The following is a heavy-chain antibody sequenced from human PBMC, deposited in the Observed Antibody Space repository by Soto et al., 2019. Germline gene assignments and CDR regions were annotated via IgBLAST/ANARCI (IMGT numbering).Heavy chain of an antibody. CDR2: ISPHNGNT. J-gene: IGHJ4*02. V-gene: IGHV1-18*01. CDR1: GYTFTSYG. Sequence: QVHLVQSGAEVKKPGPSVKVSCKASGYTFTSYGITWVRQAPGQGLEWMGWISPHNGNTDYAQKLPGRVIVTRDTLARTAYRELRRVISEDTAVYYWARGRDGYYWGQGAGVTVSS. CDR3: ARGRDGYY.